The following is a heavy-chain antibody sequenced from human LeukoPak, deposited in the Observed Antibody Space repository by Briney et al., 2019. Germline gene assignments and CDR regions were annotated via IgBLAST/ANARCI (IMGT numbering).Heavy chain of an antibody. J-gene: IGHJ4*02. D-gene: IGHD5-18*01. CDR1: GYTFTGYY. Sequence: ASVKVSCKASGYTFTGYYMHWVRQAPGQGLEWMGRINPNSGGTNYAQKFQGRVTMTRDTSISTAYMELSRLRSDDAAVYYCAIAIKDSYGFGWGQGTLVTVSS. CDR3: AIAIKDSYGFG. V-gene: IGHV1-2*06. CDR2: INPNSGGT.